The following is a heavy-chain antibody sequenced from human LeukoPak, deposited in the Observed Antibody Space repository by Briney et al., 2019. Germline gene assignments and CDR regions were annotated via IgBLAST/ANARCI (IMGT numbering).Heavy chain of an antibody. V-gene: IGHV1-69*13. CDR3: ARDQPPINAFDI. J-gene: IGHJ3*02. CDR1: GGTFSSHA. CDR2: IIPIFGTA. Sequence: SVKVSCKASGGTFSSHAISWVRQAPGQGLEWMGGIIPIFGTANYAQKFQGRVTITADESTSTAYMELSSLRSEDTAVYYCARDQPPINAFDIWGQGTMVTVSS.